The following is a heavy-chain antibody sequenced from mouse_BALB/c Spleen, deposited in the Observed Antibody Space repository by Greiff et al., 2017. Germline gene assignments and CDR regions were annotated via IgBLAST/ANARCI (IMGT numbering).Heavy chain of an antibody. J-gene: IGHJ4*01. CDR2: IWGDGST. V-gene: IGHV2-6-7*01. CDR3: ARGGNYFYYYAMDY. D-gene: IGHD2-1*01. Sequence: VKVEESGPGLVAPSQSLSITCTVSGFSLTGYGVNWVRQPPGKGLEWLGMIWGDGSTDYNSALKSRLSISKDNSKSQVFLKMNSLQTDDTARYYCARGGNYFYYYAMDYWGQGTSVTVSS. CDR1: GFSLTGYG.